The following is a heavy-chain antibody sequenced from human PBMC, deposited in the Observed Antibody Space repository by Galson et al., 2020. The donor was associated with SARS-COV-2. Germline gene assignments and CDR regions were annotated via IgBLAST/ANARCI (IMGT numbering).Heavy chain of an antibody. CDR1: GSPFSRYW. D-gene: IGHD3-22*01. CDR2: INSDGSSV. Sequence: PGGSLRLSCAASGSPFSRYWFHWVRQAPGKGLVWVSRINSDGSSVTYADSVKGRFTTSRNNAKNTLYLQMNSLRVEDTAVYYCARVKGGVTNYYDSSGYYRTSVDAFDIWGQGTMVTVSS. J-gene: IGHJ3*02. V-gene: IGHV3-74*01. CDR3: ARVKGGVTNYYDSSGYYRTSVDAFDI.